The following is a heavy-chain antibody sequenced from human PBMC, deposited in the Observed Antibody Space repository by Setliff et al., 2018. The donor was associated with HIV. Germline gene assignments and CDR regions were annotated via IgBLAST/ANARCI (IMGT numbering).Heavy chain of an antibody. V-gene: IGHV3-66*02. CDR1: GFTVSSSY. J-gene: IGHJ4*02. CDR3: ARSRPYNSALDY. CDR2: IYSDGST. D-gene: IGHD6-25*01. Sequence: GGSLRLSCEASGFTVSSSYMAWVRQAPGKGLEWVSTIYSDGSTYHRDSAKGRFTLSRDNSKNTVYLQVGSLRPDDTAMYYCARSRPYNSALDYWGQGTLVTVSS.